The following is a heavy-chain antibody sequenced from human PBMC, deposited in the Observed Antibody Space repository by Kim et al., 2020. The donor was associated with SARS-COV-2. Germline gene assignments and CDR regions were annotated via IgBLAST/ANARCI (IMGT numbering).Heavy chain of an antibody. D-gene: IGHD5-12*01. CDR1: GFTFGDYA. J-gene: IGHJ4*02. CDR3: TRDRSSGYEVFLAVETFDY. V-gene: IGHV3-49*04. Sequence: GGSLRLSCTASGFTFGDYAMSWVRQAPGKGLEWVGFIRSKAYGGTTEYAASVKGRFTISRDDSKSIAYLQMNSLKTEDTAVYYCTRDRSSGYEVFLAVETFDYWGQGTLVTVSS. CDR2: IRSKAYGGTT.